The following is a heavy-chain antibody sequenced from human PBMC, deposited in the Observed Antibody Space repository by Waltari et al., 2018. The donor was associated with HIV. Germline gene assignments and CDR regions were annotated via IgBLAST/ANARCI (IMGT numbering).Heavy chain of an antibody. D-gene: IGHD4-17*01. CDR3: AKSVDYFAIDY. J-gene: IGHJ4*01. CDR2: ISPANGNT. CDR1: GYTFTSSG. Sequence: QVQLVPSGAEVKKPGASLTLSCKASGYTFTSSGIHWVRQAPGQRLEWLGWISPANGNTYDHQNFQGRVTISRDTAAKTAFRELRSLRSEDTAVYYCAKSVDYFAIDYWGHGTLVTVSS. V-gene: IGHV1-3*01.